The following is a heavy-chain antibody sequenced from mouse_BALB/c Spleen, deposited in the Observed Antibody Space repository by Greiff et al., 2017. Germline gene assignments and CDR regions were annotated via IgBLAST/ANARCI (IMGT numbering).Heavy chain of an antibody. J-gene: IGHJ2*01. Sequence: VQLQQSGAEQAKPGASVKMSCKASGYTFTSYWMHWVKQRPGQGLEWIGYINHSTGYTEYNQKFKDKATLTADKSSSTAYMQLSSLTSEDSAVYYCAREVRRVYWGQGTTLTVSS. CDR3: AREVRRVY. D-gene: IGHD2-14*01. CDR1: GYTFTSYW. V-gene: IGHV1-7*01. CDR2: INHSTGYT.